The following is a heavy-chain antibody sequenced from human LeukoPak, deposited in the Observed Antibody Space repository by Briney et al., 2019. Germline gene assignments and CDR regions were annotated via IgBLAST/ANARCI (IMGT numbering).Heavy chain of an antibody. V-gene: IGHV3-30*02. CDR3: AKDPSSGWSSFDP. CDR1: GFTFSSYG. Sequence: GGSLRLSCAASGFTFSSYGMHWVRQAPGKGLEWVAFIRYDGSNKYYADSVKGRFTISRDNSKNTLYLQMNSLRAEDTAVYYCAKDPSSGWSSFDPWGQGTRSPSPQ. CDR2: IRYDGSNK. D-gene: IGHD6-19*01. J-gene: IGHJ5*02.